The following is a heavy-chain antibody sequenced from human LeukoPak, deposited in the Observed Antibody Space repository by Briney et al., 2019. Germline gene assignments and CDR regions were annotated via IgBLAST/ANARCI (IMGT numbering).Heavy chain of an antibody. J-gene: IGHJ6*02. CDR1: GGSIRDSY. Sequence: SQTLSLTCTVSGGSIRDSYWNWIRLPAGRGLEWIGRSYTTGSASYNPSLKSRVTMSFDMSSNQFPLRLTSVTAADTAVYFCARGELIRGVLARSPRPRLYYGMDVWGQGTTVIVSS. CDR2: SYTTGSA. CDR3: ARGELIRGVLARSPRPRLYYGMDV. V-gene: IGHV4-4*07. D-gene: IGHD3-10*01.